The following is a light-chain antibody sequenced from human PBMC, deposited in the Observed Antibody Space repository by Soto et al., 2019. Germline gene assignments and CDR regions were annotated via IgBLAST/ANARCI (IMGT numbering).Light chain of an antibody. V-gene: IGLV4-69*01. Sequence: QSVLTQSPSASASLGASVTLTCTLSSGHRNYAIAWHQQQPEKGPRYLMKVNIDGSHNKGDGIPDRFSGSSSGAERYLTISSLQSEDEAYYYCQTWGTGIRVFGGGTKLTVL. CDR2: VNIDGSH. J-gene: IGLJ2*01. CDR3: QTWGTGIRV. CDR1: SGHRNYA.